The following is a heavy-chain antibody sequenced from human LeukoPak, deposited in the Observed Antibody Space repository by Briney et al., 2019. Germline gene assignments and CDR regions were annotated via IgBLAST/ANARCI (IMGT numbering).Heavy chain of an antibody. D-gene: IGHD2-8*01. CDR3: ARGMVSMYNWFDP. Sequence: GRSLRLPCAASGFTFSSYAMHWVRQAPGKGLEWVAVISYDGSNKYYADSVKGRFTISRDNSKNTLYLQMNSLRAEDTAVYYCARGMVSMYNWFDPWGQGTLVTVSS. J-gene: IGHJ5*02. CDR2: ISYDGSNK. CDR1: GFTFSSYA. V-gene: IGHV3-30-3*01.